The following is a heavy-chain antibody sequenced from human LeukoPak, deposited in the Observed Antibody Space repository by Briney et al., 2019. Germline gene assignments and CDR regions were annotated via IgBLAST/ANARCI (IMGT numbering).Heavy chain of an antibody. D-gene: IGHD2-15*01. CDR2: ISSSSSYI. V-gene: IGHV3-21*01. CDR1: GFTFSSYS. Sequence: PGGSLRLSCAASGFTFSSYSMNWLRQAPGKGLEWVSSISSSSSYIYYADSVKGRFTISRDNAKNSLYLQMNSLRAEDTAVYYCARDYGLGYCSGGSCNRPHDAFDIWGQGTMVTVSS. J-gene: IGHJ3*02. CDR3: ARDYGLGYCSGGSCNRPHDAFDI.